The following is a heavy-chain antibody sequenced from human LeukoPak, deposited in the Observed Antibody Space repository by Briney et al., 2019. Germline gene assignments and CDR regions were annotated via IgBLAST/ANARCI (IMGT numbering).Heavy chain of an antibody. CDR2: IIPIFGIA. J-gene: IGHJ4*02. CDR1: GGTSSSYA. CDR3: ARAHRYYDFWSGHPDY. D-gene: IGHD3-3*01. Sequence: SVKVSCKASGGTSSSYAISWVRQAPGQGLEWMGGIIPIFGIANYAQKFQGRVTITTDESTSTAYMELSSLRSEDTAVYYCARAHRYYDFWSGHPDYWGQGTLVTVSS. V-gene: IGHV1-69*05.